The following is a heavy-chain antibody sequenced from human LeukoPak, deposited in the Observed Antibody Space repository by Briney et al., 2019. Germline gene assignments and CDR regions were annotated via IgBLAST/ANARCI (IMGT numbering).Heavy chain of an antibody. CDR3: SRGGYGDYINWFHP. V-gene: IGHV3-33*01. Sequence: GGPLRLSCAASGFTFSSFAMHWVRQAPGKGLEWVADRGGGGSNKYYAESVKGRFTISRDNSKNTLYLQMNSLRAEDTAVYYCSRGGYGDYINWFHPWGQGTLVRVST. J-gene: IGHJ5*02. D-gene: IGHD4-17*01. CDR2: RGGGGSNK. CDR1: GFTFSSFA.